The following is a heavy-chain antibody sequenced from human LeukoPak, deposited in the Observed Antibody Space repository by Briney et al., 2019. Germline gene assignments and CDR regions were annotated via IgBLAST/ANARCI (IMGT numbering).Heavy chain of an antibody. V-gene: IGHV3-23*01. D-gene: IGHD1-26*01. Sequence: GESLRLSCAASGITFSSYAMSWVRQAPGKGLEWVSAISGSGGSTYYADSVKGRFTISRDNSKNTLYLQMNSLRAEDTAVYYCAKEPRPNIVGATTFDPWGQGTLVTVSS. CDR2: ISGSGGST. CDR3: AKEPRPNIVGATTFDP. CDR1: GITFSSYA. J-gene: IGHJ5*02.